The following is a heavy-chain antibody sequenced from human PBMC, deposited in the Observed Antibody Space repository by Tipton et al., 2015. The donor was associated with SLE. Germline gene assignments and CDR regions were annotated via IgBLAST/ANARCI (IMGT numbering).Heavy chain of an antibody. D-gene: IGHD3-22*01. CDR3: ARVADSSGYYDY. Sequence: SLRLSCAASGFTFSSYEMNWVRQAPGKGLEWVSYISSSGSTIYYADSVKGRFTISRDNAKNSLYLQMNSLRAEDTAVYYCARVADSSGYYDYWGQGMLVTVSS. V-gene: IGHV3-48*03. CDR1: GFTFSSYE. J-gene: IGHJ4*02. CDR2: ISSSGSTI.